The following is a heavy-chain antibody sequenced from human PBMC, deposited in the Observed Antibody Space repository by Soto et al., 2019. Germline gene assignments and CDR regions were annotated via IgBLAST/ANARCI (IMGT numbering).Heavy chain of an antibody. CDR3: ARVVPAVPHRDYYYYYMDV. CDR1: GYTFTSYG. D-gene: IGHD2-2*01. V-gene: IGHV1-18*01. CDR2: ISAYNGNT. Sequence: GASVKVSCKASGYTFTSYGISWVRQAPGQGLEWMGWISAYNGNTNYAQKLQGRVTMTTDTSTSTAYMELRSLRSDDTAVYYCARVVPAVPHRDYYYYYMDVWGKGTTVTV. J-gene: IGHJ6*03.